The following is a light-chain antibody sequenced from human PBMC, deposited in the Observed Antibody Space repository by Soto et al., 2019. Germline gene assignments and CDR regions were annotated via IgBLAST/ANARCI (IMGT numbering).Light chain of an antibody. V-gene: IGKV3D-7*01. CDR1: HSISSND. Sequence: PGERDTFSYRASHSISSNDFTWYQQKPGQAPRLLIYTASTRATSIPARFSGSGSGTDFTFTISSLQPEDFAVYYCQQDYNLPGTFGQGTKVEIK. J-gene: IGKJ1*01. CDR3: QQDYNLPGT. CDR2: TAS.